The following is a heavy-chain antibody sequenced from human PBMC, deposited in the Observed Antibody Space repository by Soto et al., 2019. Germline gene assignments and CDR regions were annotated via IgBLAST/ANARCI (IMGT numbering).Heavy chain of an antibody. D-gene: IGHD3-10*01. CDR3: ARAHSSTQFDY. Sequence: GGSLRLSCAASGFTFSSYWMSWVRQAPGKGLEWVANIKQDGSEKYYVDSVKGXXXXXXXXXXXXXXXXXXXXXXEDXXXYYCARAHSSTQFDYWGQGTLVTVSS. CDR2: IKQDGSEK. CDR1: GFTFSSYW. J-gene: IGHJ4*02. V-gene: IGHV3-7*01.